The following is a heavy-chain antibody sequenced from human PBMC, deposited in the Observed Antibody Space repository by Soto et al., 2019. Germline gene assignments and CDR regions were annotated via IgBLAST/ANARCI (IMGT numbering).Heavy chain of an antibody. V-gene: IGHV4-39*01. CDR3: ESHGSN. CDR1: GVSVSNSSYY. Sequence: SETLSLTGTVSGVSVSNSSYYWGWIRRPPGKGLEWIGTIYYSGITYYNPSLKSRVTISVDTSKNQFSLKLTSVTAADTAVYYCESHGSNWGQGTLVSVSS. J-gene: IGHJ4*02. CDR2: IYYSGIT.